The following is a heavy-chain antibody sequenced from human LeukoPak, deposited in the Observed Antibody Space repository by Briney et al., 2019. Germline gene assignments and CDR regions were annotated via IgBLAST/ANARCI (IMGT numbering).Heavy chain of an antibody. CDR2: INHSGST. Sequence: SETLSLTCTVSGGSISGYYWSWIRQPPGKGLEWIGEINHSGSTNYNPSLKSRVTISVDTSKNQFSLKLSSVTAADTAVYYCARLPHPDIVGATTGDYWGQGTLVTVSS. CDR3: ARLPHPDIVGATTGDY. CDR1: GGSISGYY. D-gene: IGHD1-26*01. J-gene: IGHJ4*02. V-gene: IGHV4-34*01.